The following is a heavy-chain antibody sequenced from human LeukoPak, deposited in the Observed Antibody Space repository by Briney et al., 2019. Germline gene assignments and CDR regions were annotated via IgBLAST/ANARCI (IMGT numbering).Heavy chain of an antibody. CDR3: TTDATRARYSSSWLDAFDT. CDR1: GFTFSNAW. D-gene: IGHD6-13*01. V-gene: IGHV3-15*01. J-gene: IGHJ3*02. CDR2: IKSKTDGGTT. Sequence: GGSLRLSCAASGFTFSNAWMSWVRQAPGKGLEWVGRIKSKTDGGTTDYAAPVKGRFTISRDDSKNTLYLQMNSLKTEDTAVYYCTTDATRARYSSSWLDAFDTWGQGTMVTVSS.